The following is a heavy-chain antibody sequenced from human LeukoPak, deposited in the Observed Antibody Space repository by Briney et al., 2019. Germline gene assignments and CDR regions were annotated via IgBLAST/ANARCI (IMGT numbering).Heavy chain of an antibody. CDR1: GFTFSNYA. CDR2: IRGSGGST. V-gene: IGHV3-23*01. Sequence: GGSLRLSCAASGFTFSNYAMSWVRQAPGKGLEWVSAIRGSGGSTYYADSVKGRFTISRDNSKNTLYLQMNSLRAEDTAVYYCAKDAGGANYPVYYFDYWGQGTLVTVSS. CDR3: AKDAGGANYPVYYFDY. D-gene: IGHD1-7*01. J-gene: IGHJ4*02.